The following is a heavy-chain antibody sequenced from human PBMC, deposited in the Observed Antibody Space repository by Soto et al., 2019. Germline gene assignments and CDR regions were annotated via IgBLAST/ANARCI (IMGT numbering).Heavy chain of an antibody. Sequence: GSLRLSCAASGFSFSISPMHWVRQAPGKGPEWVALISYDGTNKFYADSVKGRFTISRDNSKSTLYLQVDSLRPEDAAVYYCARDPKTSGGQHWAFNYSDSWGQGTVVTVSS. D-gene: IGHD7-27*01. CDR3: ARDPKTSGGQHWAFNYSDS. CDR1: GFSFSISP. J-gene: IGHJ4*02. CDR2: ISYDGTNK. V-gene: IGHV3-30*01.